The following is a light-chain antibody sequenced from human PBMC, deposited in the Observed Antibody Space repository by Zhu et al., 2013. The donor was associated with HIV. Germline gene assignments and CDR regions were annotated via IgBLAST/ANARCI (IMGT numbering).Light chain of an antibody. CDR2: AAS. Sequence: DIQMTQSPSSVSASVGDRVTITCRASQAISTWLAWYQQKPGKAPKLLIYAASSLQSGVPSRFSGSGSGTDFTLTISNLQPEDFATYYCQQANSLPRTFGPGTESRISN. J-gene: IGKJ3*01. CDR1: QAISTW. CDR3: QQANSLPRT. V-gene: IGKV1-12*01.